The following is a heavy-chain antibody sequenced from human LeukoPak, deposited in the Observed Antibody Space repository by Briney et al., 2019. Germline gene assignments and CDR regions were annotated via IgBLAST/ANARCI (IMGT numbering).Heavy chain of an antibody. CDR3: ARANDFWSSYSDY. CDR1: GFTSSDYY. Sequence: PGGSLRLSCAASGFTSSDYYMSWVRQAPGKGLEWVSSISSSSDYRYYADSLKGRFTISRDNAKNSLYLQMNSLRAEDTAVYYCARANDFWSSYSDYWGQGTLVTVSS. CDR2: ISSSSDYR. V-gene: IGHV3-11*06. D-gene: IGHD3-3*01. J-gene: IGHJ4*02.